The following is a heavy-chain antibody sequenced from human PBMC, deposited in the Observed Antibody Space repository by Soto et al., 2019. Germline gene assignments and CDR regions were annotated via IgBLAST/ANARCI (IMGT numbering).Heavy chain of an antibody. CDR1: GFTFSSYA. D-gene: IGHD4-4*01. CDR3: ARPLWRDDYNWGYFDL. J-gene: IGHJ2*01. Sequence: QVQLVESGGGVVQPGRSLRLSCAASGFTFSSYAMHWVRQAPGKGLEWVAVISYDGSNKYYADSVKGRFTISRDNSKNTVYLQRNSLRAEDTAVYYCARPLWRDDYNWGYFDLWGRGTLVTVSS. V-gene: IGHV3-30-3*01. CDR2: ISYDGSNK.